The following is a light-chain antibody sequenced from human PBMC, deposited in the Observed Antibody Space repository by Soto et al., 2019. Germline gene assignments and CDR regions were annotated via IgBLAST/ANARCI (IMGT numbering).Light chain of an antibody. Sequence: QSALTQPASVSGSPGQSITISCTGTSSDVGGYTYVSWYQQHPGKAPKLMIYDVTNRPSGVSNRLSGSKSGNTASLTISGLQAEDEADYYCSSFTSSSTYVFGTGTKLTVL. V-gene: IGLV2-14*01. CDR3: SSFTSSSTYV. J-gene: IGLJ1*01. CDR1: SSDVGGYTY. CDR2: DVT.